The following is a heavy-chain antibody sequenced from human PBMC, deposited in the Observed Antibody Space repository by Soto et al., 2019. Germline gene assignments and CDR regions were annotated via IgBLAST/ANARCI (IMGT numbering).Heavy chain of an antibody. J-gene: IGHJ4*02. Sequence: GGSLRLSCAASGFSFSSYWMSWVRQTPGRGLEWVATIAQDGGGKFYVDSVKGRFTVSKDNAENSLYLQLNSLRAEDTAVYYCARENHAKFDYWGQGTPVTVSS. V-gene: IGHV3-7*01. CDR1: GFSFSSYW. CDR3: ARENHAKFDY. CDR2: IAQDGGGK.